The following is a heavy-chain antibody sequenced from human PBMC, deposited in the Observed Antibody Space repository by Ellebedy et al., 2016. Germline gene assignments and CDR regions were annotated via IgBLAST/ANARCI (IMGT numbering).Heavy chain of an antibody. D-gene: IGHD4-11*01. J-gene: IGHJ5*02. Sequence: GGSLRLSCKGSGYSFTSYWIGWVRQMPGKGLEWMGIIYPGDSDTRYSPSFQGQVTISADKSISTAYLQWGSLKASDTAMYYCARMVPVTTLDWFDPWGQGTLVTVSS. CDR3: ARMVPVTTLDWFDP. CDR2: IYPGDSDT. CDR1: GYSFTSYW. V-gene: IGHV5-51*01.